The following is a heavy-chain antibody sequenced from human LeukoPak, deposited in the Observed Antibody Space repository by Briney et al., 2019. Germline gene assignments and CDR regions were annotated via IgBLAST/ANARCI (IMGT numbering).Heavy chain of an antibody. Sequence: GGSLRLSCAASGFTFRSFGMHWVRQSPGKGLEWVAVIWYDGSTKVYADSVKGRFTISRDNSRNTLSLQVNSLRAEDTAVYYCARDRYSSMWSVFEYWGQGALVTVSS. CDR1: GFTFRSFG. CDR2: IWYDGSTK. D-gene: IGHD6-13*01. CDR3: ARDRYSSMWSVFEY. J-gene: IGHJ4*02. V-gene: IGHV3-33*01.